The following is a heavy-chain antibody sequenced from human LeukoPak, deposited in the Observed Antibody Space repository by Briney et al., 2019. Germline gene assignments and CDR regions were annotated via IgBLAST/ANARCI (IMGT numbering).Heavy chain of an antibody. CDR1: GFSFSSYS. Sequence: GGSLRLSCAASGFSFSSYSMNWVRQAPGKGLEWVSSISSSSSYIYYADSVKGRFTISRDNAKNSLYLQMNSLRAEDTAVYYCARESVRAWFDPWGQGTLVTVSS. CDR3: ARESVRAWFDP. CDR2: ISSSSSYI. V-gene: IGHV3-21*01. D-gene: IGHD3-16*02. J-gene: IGHJ5*02.